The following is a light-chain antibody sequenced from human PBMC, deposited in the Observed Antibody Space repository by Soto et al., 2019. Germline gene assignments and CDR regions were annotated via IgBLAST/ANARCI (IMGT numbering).Light chain of an antibody. CDR1: QSVSSSY. Sequence: EIVLTQSPGALSLSRGESAALSCRGGQSVSSSYLAWYQQKPGQAPRLLIYGASSRATGIPDRFGGSGSGTDFTLTISRLEPEDFAVYYCQQYGSSPPFTFGQGTKVDIK. J-gene: IGKJ1*01. CDR3: QQYGSSPPFT. V-gene: IGKV3-20*01. CDR2: GAS.